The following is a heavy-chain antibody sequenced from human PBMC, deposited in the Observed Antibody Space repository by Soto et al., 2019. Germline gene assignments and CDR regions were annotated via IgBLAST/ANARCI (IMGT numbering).Heavy chain of an antibody. V-gene: IGHV4-34*01. Sequence: XGTLALTCAVYGGSLSDYSWTGIRQPPGKGLEWIGEINDSGSTNYTPSLERRVTISRDTSKNRFSLKLSSVTAADTAVYYCARGSHKLHSYDSSGFYHYVDYWGQGSLVTVSS. CDR2: INDSGST. CDR3: ARGSHKLHSYDSSGFYHYVDY. J-gene: IGHJ4*02. CDR1: GGSLSDYS. D-gene: IGHD3-22*01.